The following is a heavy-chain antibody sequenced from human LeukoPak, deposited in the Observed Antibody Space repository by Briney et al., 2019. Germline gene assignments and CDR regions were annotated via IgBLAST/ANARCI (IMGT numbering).Heavy chain of an antibody. J-gene: IGHJ4*02. CDR1: GFTFSSYA. CDR3: ARAMGIVVVTAIRGIFDY. V-gene: IGHV3-30*04. Sequence: GRSLRLSCAASGFTFSSYAMHWVRQAPGKGLEWVAVISYDGSNKYYADSVKGRFTISRDNSKNTLYLQMNSLRAEDTAVYYCARAMGIVVVTAIRGIFDYWGQGTLVTVSS. D-gene: IGHD2-21*02. CDR2: ISYDGSNK.